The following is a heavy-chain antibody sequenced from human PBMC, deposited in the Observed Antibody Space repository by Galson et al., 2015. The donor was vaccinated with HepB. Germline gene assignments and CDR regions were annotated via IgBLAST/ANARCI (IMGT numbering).Heavy chain of an antibody. CDR1: GFTFDDYA. D-gene: IGHD1-26*01. CDR3: AKASGSYLDQLDY. Sequence: TLRPACEASGFTFDDYAMHWDRQAPGKGLEWVSGISWNSGSIGYADSVKGRFTISRDNAKNSLYLQMNSLRAEDTALYYCAKASGSYLDQLDYWGQGTLVTVSS. CDR2: ISWNSGSI. V-gene: IGHV3-9*01. J-gene: IGHJ4*02.